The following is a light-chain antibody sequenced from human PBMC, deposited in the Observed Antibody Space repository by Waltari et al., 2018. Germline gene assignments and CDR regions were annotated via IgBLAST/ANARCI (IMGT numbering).Light chain of an antibody. CDR1: QSVRRA. CDR3: QHYVSLPAT. J-gene: IGKJ1*01. Sequence: EIVLTQSPGTLSLSPGETATLSCRASQSVRRALAWYQQKPGQAPRLLSYDASSRATGIPDRFSGSGSGTDFSLTISRLEAEDFAVYYCQHYVSLPATFGQGTKVEIK. CDR2: DAS. V-gene: IGKV3-20*01.